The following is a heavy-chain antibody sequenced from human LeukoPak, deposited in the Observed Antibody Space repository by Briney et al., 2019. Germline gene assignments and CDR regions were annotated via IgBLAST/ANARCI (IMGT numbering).Heavy chain of an antibody. CDR3: ARDLHCSGGSCYGEGYSYFGMDV. V-gene: IGHV1-69*04. CDR2: IITILGIT. CDR1: GGTFSSYA. D-gene: IGHD2-15*01. J-gene: IGHJ6*02. Sequence: SVKVSCKASGGTFSSYAISWMRQAPGQRLEWMGRIITILGITNYAQKFQGRVTITADKSTSTAYMELSSLRSEDTAVYYCARDLHCSGGSCYGEGYSYFGMDVWGQGTTVTVSS.